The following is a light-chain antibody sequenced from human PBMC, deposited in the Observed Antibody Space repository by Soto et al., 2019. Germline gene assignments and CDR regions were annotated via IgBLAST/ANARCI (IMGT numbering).Light chain of an antibody. V-gene: IGKV1-5*03. Sequence: DIQMTQSPSTLSASVGDRVTITCRASQSISDWLAWYQQNPGKAPKVLIYKGSFLKNGVPSRFSGSGSGTEFTLTIDSLQPDDFATYYCHQYNSYPWTFGQGTKVEIK. CDR1: QSISDW. J-gene: IGKJ1*01. CDR2: KGS. CDR3: HQYNSYPWT.